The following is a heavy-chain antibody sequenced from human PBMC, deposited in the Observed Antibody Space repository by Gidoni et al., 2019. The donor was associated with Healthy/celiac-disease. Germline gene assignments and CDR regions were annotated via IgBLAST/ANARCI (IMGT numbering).Heavy chain of an antibody. CDR3: AGHRLGFDY. V-gene: IGHV3-30*04. CDR1: GFTFSSYA. CDR2: ISYDGSNK. J-gene: IGHJ4*02. Sequence: QVQLVESGGGVVQPGRSLRLSCAASGFTFSSYAMHWVRQAPGKGLEWVAVISYDGSNKYYADSVKGRFTISRDNSKNTLYLQMNSLRAEDTAVYYCAGHRLGFDYWGQGTLVTVSS. D-gene: IGHD6-25*01.